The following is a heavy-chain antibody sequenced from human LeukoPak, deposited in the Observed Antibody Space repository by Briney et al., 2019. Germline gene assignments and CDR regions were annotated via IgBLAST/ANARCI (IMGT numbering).Heavy chain of an antibody. J-gene: IGHJ6*02. Sequence: PGGSLRLSCAASGFTFSSYAMHWVRQAPGKGLEWVAVISYDGSNKYYADSVKGRFTISRDNSKNTLYVQMNSLRGEDTAVYYCAKNLAENYSYYYGLDVWGRGTTVTVSS. CDR3: AKNLAENYSYYYGLDV. CDR2: ISYDGSNK. V-gene: IGHV3-30*04. CDR1: GFTFSSYA. D-gene: IGHD2-15*01.